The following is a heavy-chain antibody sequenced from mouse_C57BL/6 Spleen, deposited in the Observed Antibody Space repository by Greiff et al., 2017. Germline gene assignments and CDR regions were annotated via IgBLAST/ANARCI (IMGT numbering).Heavy chain of an antibody. D-gene: IGHD1-1*01. V-gene: IGHV1-22*01. CDR2: INPNNGGT. Sequence: VQLQQSGPELVKPGASVKMSCKASGYTFTDYNMHWVKQSHGKSLEWIGYINPNNGGTSYNQKFKGKATLTVNKSSSTAYMELRSLTSEDSAVYYCARNYGSSYVGWAMDYWGQGTSVTVSS. CDR3: ARNYGSSYVGWAMDY. CDR1: GYTFTDYN. J-gene: IGHJ4*01.